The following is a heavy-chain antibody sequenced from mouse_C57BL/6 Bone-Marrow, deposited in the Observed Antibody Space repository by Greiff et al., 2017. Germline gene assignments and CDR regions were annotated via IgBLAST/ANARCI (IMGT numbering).Heavy chain of an antibody. D-gene: IGHD2-3*01. V-gene: IGHV1-64*01. CDR2: IHPNSGST. CDR1: GYTFTSYW. Sequence: QVQLQQPGAELVKPGASVKLSCKASGYTFTSYWMHWVKQRPGQGLEWIGMIHPNSGSTNYNEKFKSKATLTVDKSSSTAYMQLSSLTSEDSAVYYCARSDGYYDYFDYWGQGTTRTVSS. J-gene: IGHJ2*01. CDR3: ARSDGYYDYFDY.